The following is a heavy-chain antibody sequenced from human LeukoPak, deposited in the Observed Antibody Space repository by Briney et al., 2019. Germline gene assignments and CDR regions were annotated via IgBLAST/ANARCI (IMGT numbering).Heavy chain of an antibody. CDR1: GGSISSYY. CDR2: IYYSGST. D-gene: IGHD6-13*01. J-gene: IGHJ5*02. Sequence: SETLSLTCTVSGGSISSYYWSWIRQPPGKGLEWSGYIYYSGSTNYNPSLKSRVTISVDTSKNQFSLKLSSVTAADTAVYYCARVFVYSSSWYRPTAGHPFDPWGQGTLVTVSS. V-gene: IGHV4-59*01. CDR3: ARVFVYSSSWYRPTAGHPFDP.